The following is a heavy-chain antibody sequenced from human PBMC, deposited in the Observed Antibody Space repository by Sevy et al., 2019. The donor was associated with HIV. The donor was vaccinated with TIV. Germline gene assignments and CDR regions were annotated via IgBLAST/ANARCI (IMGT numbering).Heavy chain of an antibody. V-gene: IGHV3-30*14. D-gene: IGHD6-19*01. CDR2: ISYDGLLK. CDR1: GFTFNTHA. Sequence: GGSLRLSCEASGFTFNTHAMHWVRKAQGKGLEWVALISYDGLLKYYGESVKGRFTISRDDTRNTLFLQMNSLRHDDTAMYYCAREAGYTTVWSPGNYWGQGTLVTVSS. CDR3: AREAGYTTVWSPGNY. J-gene: IGHJ4*02.